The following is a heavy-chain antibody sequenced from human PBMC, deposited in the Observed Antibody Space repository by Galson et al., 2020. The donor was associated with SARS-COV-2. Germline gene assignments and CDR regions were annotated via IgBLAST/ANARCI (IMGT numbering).Heavy chain of an antibody. CDR3: ARLLTYYYYMDV. CDR2: IYYSGST. D-gene: IGHD7-27*01. V-gene: IGHV4-59*08. Sequence: SETLSLTCTVSGGSISSYYWSWIRQPPGKGLEWIGYIYYSGSTNYNPSLKSRVTISVDTSKNQFSLKLSSVTAAATAVYYCARLLTYYYYMDVWDKGTTVTVSS. J-gene: IGHJ6*03. CDR1: GGSISSYY.